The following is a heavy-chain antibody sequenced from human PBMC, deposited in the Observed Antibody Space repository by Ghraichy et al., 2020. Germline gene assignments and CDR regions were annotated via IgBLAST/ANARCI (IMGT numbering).Heavy chain of an antibody. D-gene: IGHD5-18*01. Sequence: SVKVSCKASGGTFSSYAISWVRQAPGQGLEWMGGIIPIFGTANYAQKFQGRVTITADESTSTAYMELSSLRSEDTAVYYCARARRGYSYGPNYFDYWGQGTLVTVSS. V-gene: IGHV1-69*13. CDR2: IIPIFGTA. CDR1: GGTFSSYA. CDR3: ARARRGYSYGPNYFDY. J-gene: IGHJ4*02.